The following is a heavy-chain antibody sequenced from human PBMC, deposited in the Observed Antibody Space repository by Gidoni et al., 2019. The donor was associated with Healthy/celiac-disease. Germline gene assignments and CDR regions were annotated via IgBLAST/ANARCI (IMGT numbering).Heavy chain of an antibody. J-gene: IGHJ4*02. Sequence: QVQLVESGGGVVQPGRSLRLSCAASGFTFSSYGMHWVRQAPGKGLAWVAVIPYDGSNKYYADSVKGRVTISRDNSKNTLYLQMNSLRAEDTAVYYCAKAPDTAMGKPRTPQYYWGQGTLVTVSS. D-gene: IGHD5-18*01. V-gene: IGHV3-30*18. CDR2: IPYDGSNK. CDR3: AKAPDTAMGKPRTPQYY. CDR1: GFTFSSYG.